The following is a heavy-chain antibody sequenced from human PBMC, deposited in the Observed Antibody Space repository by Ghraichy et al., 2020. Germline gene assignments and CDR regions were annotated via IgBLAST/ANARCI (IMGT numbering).Heavy chain of an antibody. Sequence: SETLSLTCAVYGGSFSGYYWSWIRQPPGKGLEWIGEINHSGSTNYNPSLKSRVTISVDTSKNQFSLKLSSVTAADTAVYYCARGAGIVGATNGIDYWGQGTLVTVSS. CDR3: ARGAGIVGATNGIDY. CDR2: INHSGST. CDR1: GGSFSGYY. V-gene: IGHV4-34*01. J-gene: IGHJ4*02. D-gene: IGHD1-26*01.